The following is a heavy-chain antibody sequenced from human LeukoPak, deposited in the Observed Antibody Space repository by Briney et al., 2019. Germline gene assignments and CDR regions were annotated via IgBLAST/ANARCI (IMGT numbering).Heavy chain of an antibody. D-gene: IGHD6-19*01. CDR1: GYTFTSYY. J-gene: IGHJ1*01. V-gene: IGHV1-46*01. CDR3: ARPAYSSGSPGPLRY. Sequence: AASVKVSCKASGYTFTSYYMHWVRQAPGQGLEWMGIINPSGGSTSYAQKFQGRVTMTRDTSTGTVYMELSSLRSEDTAVYYCARPAYSSGSPGPLRYWGQGTLVTVSS. CDR2: INPSGGST.